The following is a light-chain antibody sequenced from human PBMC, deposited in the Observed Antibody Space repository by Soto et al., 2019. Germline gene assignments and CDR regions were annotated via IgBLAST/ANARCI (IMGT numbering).Light chain of an antibody. J-gene: IGLJ2*01. Sequence: QSVLTQPPSASGTPGQRVTISCAGSTSNIGSHNVYWYQQLPGTAPQLLIDKVNQRPSGGPDRFSGSQSGSSASLAISGLQSADEADYYCAAWDDSMNRGVFGGGTKLTVL. V-gene: IGLV1-44*01. CDR3: AAWDDSMNRGV. CDR1: TSNIGSHN. CDR2: KVN.